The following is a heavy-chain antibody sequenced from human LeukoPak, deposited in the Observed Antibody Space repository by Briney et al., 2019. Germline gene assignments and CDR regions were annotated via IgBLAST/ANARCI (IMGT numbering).Heavy chain of an antibody. V-gene: IGHV3-30*04. CDR2: ISYDGSNK. CDR3: AREARSLDA. J-gene: IGHJ6*03. D-gene: IGHD1-14*01. Sequence: PGGSLRLSCAASGVTFSSYAMHWVRQAPGKGLEWVAVISYDGSNKYYADSVKGRFTISRDNSKNTLYLQMNSLRAEDTAAYSCAREARSLDAWGKGTTVTVSS. CDR1: GVTFSSYA.